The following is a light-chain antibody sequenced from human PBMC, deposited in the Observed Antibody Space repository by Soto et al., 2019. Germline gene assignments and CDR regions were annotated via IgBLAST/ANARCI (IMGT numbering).Light chain of an antibody. Sequence: IVLTQSPAALSVSPGERATLSCLASQSVGSTLNWYQQRPGQAPRLLIYDTSIRATGIPARFSGSGSGTEFTLTIASLQSEDFGVYYCQRFNRWPLSFGGGTKVDNK. V-gene: IGKV3-15*01. CDR3: QRFNRWPLS. J-gene: IGKJ4*01. CDR2: DTS. CDR1: QSVGST.